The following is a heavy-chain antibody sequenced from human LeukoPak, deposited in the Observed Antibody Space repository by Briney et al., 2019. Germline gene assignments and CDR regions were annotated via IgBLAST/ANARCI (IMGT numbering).Heavy chain of an antibody. CDR2: IYYSGSS. J-gene: IGHJ4*02. D-gene: IGHD3-22*01. Sequence: SETLSLTCTVSGGSISSRSYYWGWIRQPPGKGLEWIGSIYYSGSSYNNPSLKSRVTISVDTSKNQFSQKLSSVTAADTAVYFCARQRTDDSSGSLDYWGQGTLVTVSS. CDR1: GGSISSRSYY. V-gene: IGHV4-39*07. CDR3: ARQRTDDSSGSLDY.